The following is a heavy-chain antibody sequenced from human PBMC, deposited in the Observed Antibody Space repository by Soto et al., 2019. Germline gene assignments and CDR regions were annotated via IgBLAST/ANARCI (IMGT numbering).Heavy chain of an antibody. CDR2: ICSSGSTI. J-gene: IGHJ5*02. Sequence: QVQLVESGGGLVKPGGSLRLSCAACGFTFSDDYMSWIRQSPGKWLERVSDICSSGSTIYYADSVKVPFTISSDTAKNSLDLEMDRLRAEDTAVYYSVVDRARYGEGCFDAWGQGTLVTVSS. CDR1: GFTFSDDY. D-gene: IGHD5-18*01. V-gene: IGHV3-11*01. CDR3: VVDRARYGEGCFDA.